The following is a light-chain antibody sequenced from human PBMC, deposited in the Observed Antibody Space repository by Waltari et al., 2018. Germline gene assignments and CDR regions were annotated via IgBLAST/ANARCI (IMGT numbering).Light chain of an antibody. J-gene: IGKJ2*03. CDR1: QSISIY. CDR3: QQSYIAPYS. CDR2: SAS. Sequence: EIHMTQSPSPPCASVGDRVTLTCRASQSISIYVSWFHHKPGKAPRLLVYSASSLHGGVPSRFSGSGSGTDFTLTISSLQPEDLGSYYCQQSYIAPYSFGQGTKLEIK. V-gene: IGKV1-39*01.